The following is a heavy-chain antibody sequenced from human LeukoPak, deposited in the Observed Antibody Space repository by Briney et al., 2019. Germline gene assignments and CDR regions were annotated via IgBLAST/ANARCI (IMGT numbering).Heavy chain of an antibody. CDR3: AKDVGFQGYCGGGNCYSDY. J-gene: IGHJ4*02. D-gene: IGHD2-15*01. Sequence: PGGSLRLSCAASGFTFSNYAMTWVRQAPGKGLEWVLSISGSGGITYYADSVKGRFTVSRDNSKTMLYLQMNSLRPEDTAVYYCAKDVGFQGYCGGGNCYSDYWGQGTLVTVSS. CDR1: GFTFSNYA. CDR2: ISGSGGIT. V-gene: IGHV3-23*01.